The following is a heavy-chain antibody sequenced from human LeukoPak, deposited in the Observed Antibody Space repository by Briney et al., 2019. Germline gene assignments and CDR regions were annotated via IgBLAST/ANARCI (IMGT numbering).Heavy chain of an antibody. CDR1: GGSFSGYY. CDR2: INHSGST. J-gene: IGHJ4*02. D-gene: IGHD3-16*01. CDR3: ARDGGGEYLDY. Sequence: SETLSLTCAVYGGSFSGYYWSWIRQPPGKGLEWIGEINHSGSTNYNPSLKSRVTISVDTSKNQFSPKLSSVTAADTAVYYCARDGGGEYLDYWGQGTLVTVSS. V-gene: IGHV4-34*01.